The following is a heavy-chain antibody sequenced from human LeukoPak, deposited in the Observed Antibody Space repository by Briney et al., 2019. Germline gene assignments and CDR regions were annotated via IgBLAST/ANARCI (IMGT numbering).Heavy chain of an antibody. CDR2: VYHSGTT. J-gene: IGHJ2*01. CDR3: VRDEAEFGNRQWYFDL. Sequence: PSETLSLTCTVSGGSISSYYWSWLRQPPGKGLEWIGSVYHSGTTYYNPSLQSRVGISADMSRNQFSLRLNSMTAADTAVYYCVRDEAEFGNRQWYFDLWGRGTLVIVSS. V-gene: IGHV4-38-2*02. D-gene: IGHD2/OR15-2a*01. CDR1: GGSISSYY.